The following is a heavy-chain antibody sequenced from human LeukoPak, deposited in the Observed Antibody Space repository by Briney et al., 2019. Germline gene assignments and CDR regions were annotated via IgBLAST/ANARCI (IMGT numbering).Heavy chain of an antibody. CDR1: GGSFSGYY. CDR3: ARSHFEAGLVATVHAFDI. CDR2: INHSGST. Sequence: SETLSLTCAVYGGSFSGYYWSWIRQPPGKGLEWIGEINHSGSTNCNPSLKSRVTISVDTSKNQFSLKLSSVTAADTAVYYCARSHFEAGLVATVHAFDIWGQGTMVTVSS. J-gene: IGHJ3*02. V-gene: IGHV4-34*01. D-gene: IGHD5-12*01.